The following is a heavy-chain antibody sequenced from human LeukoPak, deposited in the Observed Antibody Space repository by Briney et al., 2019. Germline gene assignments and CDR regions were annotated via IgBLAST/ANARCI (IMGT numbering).Heavy chain of an antibody. CDR3: ARNSNFAWFDP. Sequence: SETLSLTCTVSGVSISRSSYYWGWIRQPPGKGLEWIGSIYYSGSTYYNPSLKSRVTISVDTSKNQFSLKLSSVTAADTAVYYCARNSNFAWFDPWGQGTLVTVSS. D-gene: IGHD4-11*01. CDR2: IYYSGST. J-gene: IGHJ5*02. CDR1: GVSISRSSYY. V-gene: IGHV4-39*01.